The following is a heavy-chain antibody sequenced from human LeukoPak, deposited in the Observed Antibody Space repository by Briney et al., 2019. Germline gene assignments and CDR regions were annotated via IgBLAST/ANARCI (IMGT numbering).Heavy chain of an antibody. D-gene: IGHD2-15*01. Sequence: ASVKVSCKASGYTFSSYEINWVRQAPGQGLEWMGWINPNSGGTNYAQKFQGRVTMTRDTSISTAYMELSRLRSDDTAVYYCAREVFCSGGSCHYEGVYGMDVWGQGTTVTVSS. CDR1: GYTFSSYE. CDR3: AREVFCSGGSCHYEGVYGMDV. V-gene: IGHV1-2*02. CDR2: INPNSGGT. J-gene: IGHJ6*02.